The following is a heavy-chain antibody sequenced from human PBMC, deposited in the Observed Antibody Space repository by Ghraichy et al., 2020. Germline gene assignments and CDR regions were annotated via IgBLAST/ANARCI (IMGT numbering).Heavy chain of an antibody. D-gene: IGHD6-13*01. CDR1: GGSISSGGNY. CDR2: ISYSGTT. CDR3: ARSLMTAAGTSDAFDI. V-gene: IGHV4-31*03. J-gene: IGHJ3*02. Sequence: LSLTCTVSGGSISSGGNYWNWIRQHPGKGLEWIGYISYSGTTYYNPSLKSRLTISVDTSKNQFSLKLRSVTAADTAVFYCARSLMTAAGTSDAFDIWGQGTMVTVSS.